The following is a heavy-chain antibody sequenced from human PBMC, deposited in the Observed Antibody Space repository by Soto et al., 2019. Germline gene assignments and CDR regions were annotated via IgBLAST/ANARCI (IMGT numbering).Heavy chain of an antibody. D-gene: IGHD1-26*01. V-gene: IGHV3-7*01. J-gene: IGHJ4*02. CDR2: IKEDGSQK. CDR3: ARHQVGYRVTDY. CDR1: GFSFSMYW. Sequence: EVQLVESGGGLVQPGGSLRLSCAASGFSFSMYWMSWVRQAPGKGLEWVANIKEDGSQKYYVDSVKGRFTISRDNATNPLYLQMNSLRAEDTAVYYCARHQVGYRVTDYWGQGTLVTVSS.